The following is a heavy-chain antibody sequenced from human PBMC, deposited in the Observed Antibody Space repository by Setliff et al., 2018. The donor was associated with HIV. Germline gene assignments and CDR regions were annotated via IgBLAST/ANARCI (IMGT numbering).Heavy chain of an antibody. Sequence: ASVKVSCKTSGXKFGSFDINWVRQASGQGLEWVGWVYASTGHTAYARKFEGRVTMTWDPSTGIVYMELNSLRADDTAVYYCARGIDILVKMGIYYHYMDVWGKGTTVTVSS. CDR1: GXKFGSFD. CDR3: ARGIDILVKMGIYYHYMDV. J-gene: IGHJ6*03. CDR2: VYASTGHT. D-gene: IGHD2-15*01. V-gene: IGHV1-8*01.